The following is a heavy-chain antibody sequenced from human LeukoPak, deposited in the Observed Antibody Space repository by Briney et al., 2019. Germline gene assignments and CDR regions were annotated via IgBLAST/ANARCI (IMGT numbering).Heavy chain of an antibody. CDR2: INPNSGGT. CDR3: ASQSSGWYVGYFDY. Sequence: ASVKVSCKASGYTFTAYYIHWVRQAPGQGPEWMGWINPNSGGTNYAQKFQGRVTMTRDTSISTAYVELSRLTSDDTAVYYCASQSSGWYVGYFDYWGREPWSPSPQ. V-gene: IGHV1-2*02. J-gene: IGHJ4*02. CDR1: GYTFTAYY. D-gene: IGHD6-19*01.